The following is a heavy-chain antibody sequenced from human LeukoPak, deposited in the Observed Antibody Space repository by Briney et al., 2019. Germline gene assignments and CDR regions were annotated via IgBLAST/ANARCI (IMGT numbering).Heavy chain of an antibody. V-gene: IGHV5-51*01. CDR1: GYSFTSHW. D-gene: IGHD3-22*01. J-gene: IGHJ3*02. CDR2: TYPGDSDA. Sequence: GESLKISCQGSGYSFTSHWIGWVRQMPGKGLEWMGITYPGDSDARYSPSFQGQVTISADKSNSIAYLQWNSLKASDTAMYYCARHSETTLIVVIDDAFDIWGQGTMVTVSS. CDR3: ARHSETTLIVVIDDAFDI.